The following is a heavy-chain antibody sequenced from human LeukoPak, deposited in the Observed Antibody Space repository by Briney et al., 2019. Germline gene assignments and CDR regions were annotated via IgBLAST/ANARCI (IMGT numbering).Heavy chain of an antibody. CDR2: IYYSGST. J-gene: IGHJ4*02. CDR3: ARSVCSGGSCYSYYFDY. Sequence: SETLSLTCTVSGGSVSSGSYYWSWIRQPPGKGLEWIGYIYYSGSTNYNPSLKSRVTISVDTSKNQFSLRLSSVTAADTAVYYCARSVCSGGSCYSYYFDYWGQGTLVTVSS. D-gene: IGHD2-15*01. V-gene: IGHV4-61*01. CDR1: GGSVSSGSYY.